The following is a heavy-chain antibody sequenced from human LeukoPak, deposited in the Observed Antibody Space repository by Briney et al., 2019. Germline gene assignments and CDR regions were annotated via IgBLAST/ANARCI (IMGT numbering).Heavy chain of an antibody. J-gene: IGHJ3*02. CDR1: GGSISSYY. CDR2: IYTSGST. Sequence: SETLSLTCTVSGGSISSYYWSWIRQPAGKGLEWIGRIYTSGSTNYNPSLKSRVTMSVDTSKNQFSLTLSSVTAADTAVYYCARELLWFGELSYTFYIWGQGTMVTVSS. CDR3: ARELLWFGELSYTFYI. D-gene: IGHD3-10*01. V-gene: IGHV4-4*07.